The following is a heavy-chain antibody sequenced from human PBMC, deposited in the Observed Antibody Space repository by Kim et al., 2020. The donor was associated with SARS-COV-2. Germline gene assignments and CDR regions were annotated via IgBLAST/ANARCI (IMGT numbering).Heavy chain of an antibody. CDR3: ARDQLEWLSSYYYYYMDV. Sequence: KSRVTMSVDTSKNQFSLKLSSVTAADTAVYYCARDQLEWLSSYYYYYMDVWGKGTTVTVSS. D-gene: IGHD3-3*01. J-gene: IGHJ6*03. V-gene: IGHV4-4*06.